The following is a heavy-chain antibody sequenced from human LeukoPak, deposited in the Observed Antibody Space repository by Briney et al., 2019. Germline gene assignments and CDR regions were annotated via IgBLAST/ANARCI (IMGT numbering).Heavy chain of an antibody. V-gene: IGHV3-33*08. D-gene: IGHD3-10*02. J-gene: IGHJ6*02. CDR2: IWYDGSNK. Sequence: GGSLRLSCAASGFTFSSYGTHWVRQAPGKGLEWVAIIWYDGSNKYYADSVKGRFTISRDNSKNSVYLEMNSLRVEDTALYYCARVFPNYGMDVWGQGTTVTVSS. CDR3: ARVFPNYGMDV. CDR1: GFTFSSYG.